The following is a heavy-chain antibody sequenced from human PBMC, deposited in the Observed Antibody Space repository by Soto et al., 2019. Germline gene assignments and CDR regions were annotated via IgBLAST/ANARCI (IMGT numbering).Heavy chain of an antibody. CDR2: ISGSHNNI. Sequence: GGSLRLSCATSGFIFSTYNMNWVRQAPGKGLEWVASISGSHNNIYYADSVKGRFTISRDNAKNSLYLQMNSLRAEDTAVYYCARDYTVGSTYYYYGVDVWGQGTTVTISS. V-gene: IGHV3-21*01. J-gene: IGHJ6*02. D-gene: IGHD1-26*01. CDR3: ARDYTVGSTYYYYGVDV. CDR1: GFIFSTYN.